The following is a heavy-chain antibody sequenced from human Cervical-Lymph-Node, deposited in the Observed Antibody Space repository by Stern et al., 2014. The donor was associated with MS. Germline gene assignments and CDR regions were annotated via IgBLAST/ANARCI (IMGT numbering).Heavy chain of an antibody. CDR1: GFTFSNAW. CDR2: IKSKTDGGTT. D-gene: IGHD2-21*01. J-gene: IGHJ6*02. V-gene: IGHV3-15*01. CDR3: TTEIAESRSSSPYYYYYGMDV. Sequence: EVQLVESVGGLVKPGGSLRLSCAASGFTFSNAWMSWVRQAPGKGLEWVGRIKSKTDGGTTDYAAPVKGRFTISRDDSKNTLYLQMNSLKTEDTAVYYCTTEIAESRSSSPYYYYYGMDVWGQGTTVTVSS.